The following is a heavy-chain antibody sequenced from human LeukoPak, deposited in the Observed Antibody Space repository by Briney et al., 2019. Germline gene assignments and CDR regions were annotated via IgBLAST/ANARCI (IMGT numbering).Heavy chain of an antibody. V-gene: IGHV3-74*01. CDR3: AKGSSSAGTHYYFDY. CDR2: INSDESTT. D-gene: IGHD6-13*01. J-gene: IGHJ4*02. Sequence: GSLRLSCTASGFTFNNYWMHWVRQAPGKGLVWVSRINSDESTTGYADSVKGRFTISRDNAKNSLYLQMNSLRAEDMALYYCAKGSSSAGTHYYFDYWGQGTLVTVSS. CDR1: GFTFNNYW.